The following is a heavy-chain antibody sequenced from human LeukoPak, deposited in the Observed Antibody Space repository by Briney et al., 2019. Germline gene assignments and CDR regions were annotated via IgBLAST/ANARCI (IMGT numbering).Heavy chain of an antibody. D-gene: IGHD7-27*01. J-gene: IGHJ4*02. CDR3: ASRKLGNDY. Sequence: SETLFLTCTISGGSVRDYHWSWSRQSPGKGLEWIGYIYHTGSTSYSPSLKTRVTISADTTQNQFSLKLSSVTAANTAVYYCASRKLGNDYWGQGTLVTVSS. CDR1: GGSVRDYH. V-gene: IGHV4-59*02. CDR2: IYHTGST.